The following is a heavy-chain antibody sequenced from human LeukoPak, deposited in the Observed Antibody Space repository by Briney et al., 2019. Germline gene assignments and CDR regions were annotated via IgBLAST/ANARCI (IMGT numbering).Heavy chain of an antibody. J-gene: IGHJ4*02. D-gene: IGHD3-22*01. CDR1: GGSISSYY. Sequence: PSETLSLTCTVSGGSISSYYWSWIRHPPGKGLEWIGYIYYSRSTNYNPSPKSRLTISVDPTNNQSSSMVRSVTAADTAVYYCGRVTGYMIEDYFDYWGQGTLVTVSS. V-gene: IGHV4-59*01. CDR3: GRVTGYMIEDYFDY. CDR2: IYYSRST.